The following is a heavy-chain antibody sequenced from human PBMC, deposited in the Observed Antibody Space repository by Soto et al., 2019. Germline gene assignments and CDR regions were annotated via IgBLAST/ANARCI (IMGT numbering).Heavy chain of an antibody. CDR1: GGSISSYY. CDR2: IYYSGST. V-gene: IGHV4-59*01. D-gene: IGHD6-19*01. J-gene: IGHJ4*02. CDR3: ARGGAVAGTRGVFDS. Sequence: PSETLSLTCAVSGGSISSYYWSWIRQSPGKGLEWIANIYYSGSTNYSPSLKSRVTISIDTSKNQVSLKVSSVTAADTAVYYCARGGAVAGTRGVFDSWGQGTLVTVS.